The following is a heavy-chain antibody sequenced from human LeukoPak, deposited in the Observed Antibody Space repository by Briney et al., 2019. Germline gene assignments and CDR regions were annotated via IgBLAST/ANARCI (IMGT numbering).Heavy chain of an antibody. Sequence: GGSLRLSCAASGFTFSNIAMTWVRQAPGERLEWVSTISGSVESTYYAGSLKGRFTIARDNSKNTVYLHMNSLRAEDTAVYYCAKINGPILTGKLDCWGQGNLVTVSS. CDR2: ISGSVEST. CDR1: GFTFSNIA. J-gene: IGHJ4*02. CDR3: AKINGPILTGKLDC. V-gene: IGHV3-23*01. D-gene: IGHD3-9*01.